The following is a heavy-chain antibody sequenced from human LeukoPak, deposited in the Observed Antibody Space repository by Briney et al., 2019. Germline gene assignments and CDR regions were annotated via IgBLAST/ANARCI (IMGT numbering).Heavy chain of an antibody. V-gene: IGHV3-23*01. Sequence: GGSLRLSCAASGFTFSSYGMSWVRQAPGKGLEWVSAISGSGGSTYYADSVKGRFTIPRDNSKNTLYLQMNSLRAEDTAVYYCAKDVNYYGSGSLDYWGQGTLVTVSS. CDR2: ISGSGGST. CDR1: GFTFSSYG. CDR3: AKDVNYYGSGSLDY. D-gene: IGHD3-10*01. J-gene: IGHJ4*02.